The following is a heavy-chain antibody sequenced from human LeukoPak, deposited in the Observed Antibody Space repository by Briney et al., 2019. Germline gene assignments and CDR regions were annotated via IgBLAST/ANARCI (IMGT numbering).Heavy chain of an antibody. J-gene: IGHJ4*02. Sequence: SETLSLTCTVSGGSISSSSYYWGWIRQPPGKGLGWIGSIYYSGSTYYNPSLKSRVTISVDTSKNQFSLKLSSVTAADTAVYYCARAPRIGPYDFWSGYYLDYWGQGTLVTVSS. CDR2: IYYSGST. V-gene: IGHV4-39*01. CDR3: ARAPRIGPYDFWSGYYLDY. D-gene: IGHD3-3*01. CDR1: GGSISSSSYY.